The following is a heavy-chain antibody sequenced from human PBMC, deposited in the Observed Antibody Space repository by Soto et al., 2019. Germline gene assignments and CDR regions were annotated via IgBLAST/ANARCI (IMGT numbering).Heavy chain of an antibody. CDR1: GYTFTSYD. V-gene: IGHV1-8*01. D-gene: IGHD3-22*01. CDR3: ARVGRLPYYYDSSGYRGAPWFDP. CDR2: MNPNSGNT. J-gene: IGHJ5*02. Sequence: ASVKVSCKASGYTFTSYDINWVRQATGQGLEWMGWMNPNSGNTGYAQKFQGRVTMTSNTSISTAYMELSSLRSEDTAVYYCARVGRLPYYYDSSGYRGAPWFDPWGQGTLVTVS.